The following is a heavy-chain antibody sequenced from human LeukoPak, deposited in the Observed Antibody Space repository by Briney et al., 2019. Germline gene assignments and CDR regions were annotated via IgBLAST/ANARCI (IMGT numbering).Heavy chain of an antibody. CDR1: GFTFSSYA. D-gene: IGHD4-23*01. Sequence: GGSLRLSCAASGFTFSSYAMHWVRQAPGKGLEWVAVISYDGSNKYYADSVKGRFTISRDNSKNTLYLQMNSLRAEDTAVYYCARDPVAVYYFDYRGQGTLVTVSS. V-gene: IGHV3-30-3*01. CDR3: ARDPVAVYYFDY. J-gene: IGHJ4*02. CDR2: ISYDGSNK.